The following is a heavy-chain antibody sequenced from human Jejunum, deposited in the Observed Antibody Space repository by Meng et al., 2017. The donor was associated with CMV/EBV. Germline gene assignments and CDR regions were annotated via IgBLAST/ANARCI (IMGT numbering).Heavy chain of an antibody. CDR3: ARGGNSATFDY. CDR1: VFTFSSNW. D-gene: IGHD4-23*01. CDR2: INNEWSDT. J-gene: IGHJ4*02. Sequence: VEPVGSGRGLLQPWVSLSFSCSGGVFTFSSNWMNWVRQVPGKGLEWVSRINNEWSDTIYADSVKGRLTISRGNAENTLYLQMTSLRVEDTAMYYCARGGNSATFDYWGQGTLVTVSS. V-gene: IGHV3-74*01.